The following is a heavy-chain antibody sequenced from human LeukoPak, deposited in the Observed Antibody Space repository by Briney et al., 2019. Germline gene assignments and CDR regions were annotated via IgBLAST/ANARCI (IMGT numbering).Heavy chain of an antibody. CDR2: ISGSGGST. CDR3: ASSFAGSLTGLIIHLGWFDP. D-gene: IGHD3-9*01. J-gene: IGHJ5*02. CDR1: GFTFSSYA. Sequence: GGSLRLSCAASGFTFSSYAMSWVRQAPGKGLEWVSAISGSGGSTYYADSVKGRFTISRDNSKNTLYLQMNSLRAEDTAVYYCASSFAGSLTGLIIHLGWFDPWGQGTLVTVSS. V-gene: IGHV3-23*01.